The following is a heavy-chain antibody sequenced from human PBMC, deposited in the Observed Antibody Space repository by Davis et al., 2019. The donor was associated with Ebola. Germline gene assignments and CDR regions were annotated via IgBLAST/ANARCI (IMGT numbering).Heavy chain of an antibody. V-gene: IGHV3-13*01. D-gene: IGHD4-17*01. CDR1: GFTFSSYD. J-gene: IGHJ6*02. Sequence: PGGSLRLSCAASGFTFSSYDMHWVRQATGKGLEWVSTIGTAGDTYYPGSVKGRFTISRENAKNSLYLQMNSLRAGDTAVYYFARAKVTTVTTANYYYYYTMDVWGQGTTVTVSS. CDR3: ARAKVTTVTTANYYYYYTMDV. CDR2: IGTAGDT.